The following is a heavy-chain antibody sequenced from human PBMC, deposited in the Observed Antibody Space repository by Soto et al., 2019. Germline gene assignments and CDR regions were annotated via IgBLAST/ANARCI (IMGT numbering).Heavy chain of an antibody. V-gene: IGHV1-69*13. CDR2: IIPIFGTA. Sequence: GASVKVSCKASGGTFSSYAISWVRQAPGQGLEWMGGIIPIFGTANYAQKLQGRVTITADESTSTAYMELSSMRSEDTAVYYCASGVVRQDEEYCSSTSCYVFNWFDPWGQGTLVTVSS. CDR1: GGTFSSYA. J-gene: IGHJ5*02. D-gene: IGHD2-2*01. CDR3: ASGVVRQDEEYCSSTSCYVFNWFDP.